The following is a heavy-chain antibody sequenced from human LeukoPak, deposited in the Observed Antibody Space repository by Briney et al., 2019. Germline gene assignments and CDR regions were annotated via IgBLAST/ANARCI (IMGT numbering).Heavy chain of an antibody. V-gene: IGHV1-69*04. CDR2: IIPILGIP. Sequence: SVKVSCKASGGTFSSYAISWVRQAPGHGLEWMGRIIPILGIPHYAQKFQGRVTISADRSTNTAYMELSSLRFEDTVVYYCARAIRDYYDSSGYSYYFDYWGQGTLVTVSS. CDR1: GGTFSSYA. J-gene: IGHJ4*02. CDR3: ARAIRDYYDSSGYSYYFDY. D-gene: IGHD3-22*01.